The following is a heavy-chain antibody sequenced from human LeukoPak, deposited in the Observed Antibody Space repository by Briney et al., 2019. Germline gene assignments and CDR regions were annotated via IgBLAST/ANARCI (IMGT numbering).Heavy chain of an antibody. CDR1: GFTFSSYA. CDR2: ISGSGGST. Sequence: GGSLRLSCAASGFTFSSYAMSWVRQAPGKGLEWVSAISGSGGSTYYADSVKGRYTISRDNSKNTLYLQMNSLRAEDTAVYYCAKASSSWYIGPFDYWGQGTLVTVSS. V-gene: IGHV3-23*01. CDR3: AKASSSWYIGPFDY. J-gene: IGHJ4*02. D-gene: IGHD6-13*01.